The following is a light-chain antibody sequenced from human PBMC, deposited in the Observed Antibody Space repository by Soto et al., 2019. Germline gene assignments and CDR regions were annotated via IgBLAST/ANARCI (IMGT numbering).Light chain of an antibody. Sequence: DIQMTQSPSSLSASVGDRVTITCRASQGIYNYLAWYQQKPVKVPKILIYAASTLQSGVPSRFSGSGSGTDFTLTISSLQPEDVATYYCQKYYSSPPTFGQGTKLEIK. J-gene: IGKJ2*01. CDR3: QKYYSSPPT. V-gene: IGKV1-27*01. CDR1: QGIYNY. CDR2: AAS.